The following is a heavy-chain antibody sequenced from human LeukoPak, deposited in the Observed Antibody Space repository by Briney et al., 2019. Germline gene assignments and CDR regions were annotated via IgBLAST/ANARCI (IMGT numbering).Heavy chain of an antibody. V-gene: IGHV1-2*02. J-gene: IGHJ4*02. Sequence: VASVKVSCKASGYTFTGYYMHWVRQAPGQGLEWMGWINPNSGGTNYAQKFQGRVTMTRDTSISTAYMELSRLRSDDTAVYYCARDHGVAATREYYFDYWGQGTLVTVSS. CDR1: GYTFTGYY. D-gene: IGHD2-15*01. CDR2: INPNSGGT. CDR3: ARDHGVAATREYYFDY.